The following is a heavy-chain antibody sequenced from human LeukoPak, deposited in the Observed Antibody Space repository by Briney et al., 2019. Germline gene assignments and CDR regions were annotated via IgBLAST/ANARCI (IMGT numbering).Heavy chain of an antibody. CDR3: ATDREGMDV. D-gene: IGHD1-26*01. J-gene: IGHJ6*03. Sequence: GGSLRLSCAASGFTFSSYGMHWVRQAPGKGLEWVAVISHDGSNIYYTDSVKGRLTISRDNAKNSLYLQMNSLRAADTAVYYCATDREGMDVWGKGTTVTVSS. CDR2: ISHDGSNI. V-gene: IGHV3-30*03. CDR1: GFTFSSYG.